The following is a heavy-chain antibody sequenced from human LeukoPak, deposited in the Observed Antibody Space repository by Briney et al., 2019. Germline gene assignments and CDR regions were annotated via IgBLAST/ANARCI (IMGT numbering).Heavy chain of an antibody. CDR3: AREYDSSGYYDY. D-gene: IGHD3-22*01. V-gene: IGHV4-61*01. CDR2: IYYSGST. Sequence: SETLSLTCTVSGGSVSSGSFYWSWIRQPPGKGLQWIGYIYYSGSTNYNPSLQSRVTISVDTSKNQFSLRLSSVTAADTAVYYCAREYDSSGYYDYWGQGALVSVSS. J-gene: IGHJ4*02. CDR1: GGSVSSGSFY.